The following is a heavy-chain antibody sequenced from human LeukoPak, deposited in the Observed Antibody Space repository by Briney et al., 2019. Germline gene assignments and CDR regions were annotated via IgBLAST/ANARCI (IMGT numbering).Heavy chain of an antibody. V-gene: IGHV3-30-3*01. Sequence: PGGSLRPSCAASGFTFSSYAMHWVRQAPGKGLEWVAVISYDGSNKYYADSVKGRFTISRDNSKNTLYLQMNSLRAEDTAVYYCARSEHTYYDFWSGAYFDYWGQGTLVTVSS. D-gene: IGHD3-3*01. J-gene: IGHJ4*02. CDR3: ARSEHTYYDFWSGAYFDY. CDR1: GFTFSSYA. CDR2: ISYDGSNK.